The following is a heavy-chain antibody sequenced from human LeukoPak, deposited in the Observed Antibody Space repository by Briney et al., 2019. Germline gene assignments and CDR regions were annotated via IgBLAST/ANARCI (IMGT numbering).Heavy chain of an antibody. CDR3: AITRDGLRDYYYYMDD. Sequence: NPSETLSLTCTVSGGSISSYYWSWIRQPPGKGLEWIGYIYYSGSTNYNPSLKSRVTISVDTSKNQFSLKLSSVTAADTAVYYCAITRDGLRDYYYYMDDWGKGTTVTVSS. J-gene: IGHJ6*03. V-gene: IGHV4-59*08. CDR1: GGSISSYY. D-gene: IGHD5-24*01. CDR2: IYYSGST.